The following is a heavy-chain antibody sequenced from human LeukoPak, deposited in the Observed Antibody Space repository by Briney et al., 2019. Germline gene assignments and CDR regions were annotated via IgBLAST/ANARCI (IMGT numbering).Heavy chain of an antibody. V-gene: IGHV1-2*02. Sequence: ASVKVSCKASGYTFTGYYMHWVRQAPGQGLEWMGWINPNSGGTNYAQKFQGRVTMTRDTSISTAYMELSRLRSDDTAVYYCARDHQRAAACTCDPWGKGTLVTVSS. CDR2: INPNSGGT. D-gene: IGHD6-13*01. J-gene: IGHJ5*02. CDR1: GYTFTGYY. CDR3: ARDHQRAAACTCDP.